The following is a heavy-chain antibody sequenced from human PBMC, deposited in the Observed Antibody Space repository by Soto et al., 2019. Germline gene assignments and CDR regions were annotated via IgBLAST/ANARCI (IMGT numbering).Heavy chain of an antibody. CDR3: VRERGPDSSMDYYYYYSFDV. D-gene: IGHD5-18*01. CDR2: ITTTGDT. J-gene: IGHJ6*03. V-gene: IGHV3-13*01. CDR1: GFIFSSYD. Sequence: GGSLRLSCAASGFIFSSYDVHWVRQAPGKGLEWVSVITTTGDTYYAASVKGRFTISRDNAKKSLYLELSSLRAEDTALYHCVRERGPDSSMDYYYYYSFDVWGKGTTVTVSS.